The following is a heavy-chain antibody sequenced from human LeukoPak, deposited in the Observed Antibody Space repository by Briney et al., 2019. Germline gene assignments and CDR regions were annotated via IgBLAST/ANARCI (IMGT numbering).Heavy chain of an antibody. V-gene: IGHV3-30*04. J-gene: IGHJ6*04. Sequence: PGGSLRLSCAASGFTFSSYAMHWVRQAPGKGLEWVAAISYDGSNKYYADSVKGRFTISRDNSKNTLYLQMNSLRAEDTAVYYCARDYVDIGRYYYYYGMDVWGKGTTVTVSS. CDR2: ISYDGSNK. CDR3: ARDYVDIGRYYYYYGMDV. CDR1: GFTFSSYA. D-gene: IGHD5-12*01.